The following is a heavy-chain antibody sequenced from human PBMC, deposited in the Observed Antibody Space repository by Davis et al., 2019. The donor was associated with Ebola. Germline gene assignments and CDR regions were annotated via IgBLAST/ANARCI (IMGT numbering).Heavy chain of an antibody. J-gene: IGHJ4*02. CDR2: IYPGDSDT. CDR1: GYSFTSYW. Sequence: PGGSLRLSCKGSGYSFTSYWIGWVRQMPGKGLEWMGIIYPGDSDTRYSPSFQGQVTISADRSTNTAYLQWSSLKASDTAMYYCARLNDDIFTAYPWYFDYWGQGALVTVSS. V-gene: IGHV5-51*01. CDR3: ARLNDDIFTAYPWYFDY. D-gene: IGHD3-9*01.